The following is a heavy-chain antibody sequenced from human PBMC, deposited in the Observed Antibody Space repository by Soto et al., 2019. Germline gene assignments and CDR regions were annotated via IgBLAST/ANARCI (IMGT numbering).Heavy chain of an antibody. J-gene: IGHJ4*02. V-gene: IGHV3-23*01. CDR2: ISGIGGST. CDR3: ARGSSGYISSWYYFDY. D-gene: IGHD6-13*01. Sequence: EVQLLESGGGLVQPGGSLRLSCAASGFTFTAYALSWVRQAPGTGLAWVATISGIGGSTYLADSVKGRLRISRDNSKNTVSLLMNSLRAEDTAVYFCARGSSGYISSWYYFDYWGRGTLVTVSS. CDR1: GFTFTAYA.